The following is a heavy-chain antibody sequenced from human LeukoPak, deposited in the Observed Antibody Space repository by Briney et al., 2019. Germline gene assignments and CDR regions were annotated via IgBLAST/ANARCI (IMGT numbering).Heavy chain of an antibody. V-gene: IGHV1-46*01. Sequence: ASVTVSCKASGYTFTSYYMHWVRQAPGQGLEWMGIINPSGGSTSYAQKFQGRVTMTRDMSTSTVYMELSSLRSEDTAVYYCARDQALQDAFDIWGQGTMVTVSS. CDR1: GYTFTSYY. J-gene: IGHJ3*02. CDR3: ARDQALQDAFDI. CDR2: INPSGGST.